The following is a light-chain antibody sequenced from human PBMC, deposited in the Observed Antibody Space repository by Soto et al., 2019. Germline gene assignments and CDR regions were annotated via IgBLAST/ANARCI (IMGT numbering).Light chain of an antibody. J-gene: IGKJ5*01. CDR1: QSVSSH. CDR2: GAS. CDR3: QQYHNWPPIT. Sequence: EIVLTQSPDTLFVSLGERATLSCRASQSVSSHLAWYQHKPGQAPRLLIYGASTRASGIPARFSGSGSETDFTLTISSLQSEDSSVYYCQQYHNWPPITFGQGTRLEI. V-gene: IGKV3-15*01.